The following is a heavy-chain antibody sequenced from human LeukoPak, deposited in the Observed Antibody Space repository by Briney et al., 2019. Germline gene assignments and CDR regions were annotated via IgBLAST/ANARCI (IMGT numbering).Heavy chain of an antibody. CDR2: INHSGST. Sequence: SETLSLTCAVYGGSFNGYYWSWIRQPPGKGLEWIGEINHSGSTNYNPSLKSRVTISVDTSKNQFSLKLSSVTAADTAVYYCASRERRYDSSGYYRVFDYWGQGTLVTVSS. CDR1: GGSFNGYY. D-gene: IGHD3-22*01. J-gene: IGHJ4*02. CDR3: ASRERRYDSSGYYRVFDY. V-gene: IGHV4-34*01.